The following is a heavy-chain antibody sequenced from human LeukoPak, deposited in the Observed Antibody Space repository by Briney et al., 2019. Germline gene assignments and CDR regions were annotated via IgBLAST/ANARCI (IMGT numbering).Heavy chain of an antibody. CDR3: ARAPLYDSSGYWDY. D-gene: IGHD3-22*01. CDR1: GGTFISYA. Sequence: SVKVSCKASGGTFISYAISWVRQAPGQGLEWMGGIIPIFGTANYAQKFQGRVTITADKSPSTAYMELSSLRSEDTGVYYCARAPLYDSSGYWDYWDQGTLVSVS. J-gene: IGHJ4*02. V-gene: IGHV1-69*06. CDR2: IIPIFGTA.